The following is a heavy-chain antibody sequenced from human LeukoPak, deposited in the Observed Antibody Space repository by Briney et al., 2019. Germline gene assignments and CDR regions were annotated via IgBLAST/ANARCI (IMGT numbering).Heavy chain of an antibody. CDR2: INPNSGGT. D-gene: IGHD3-10*01. CDR1: GYTFTGYY. V-gene: IGHV1-2*02. CDR3: ARLEEGVSPSRSFDI. J-gene: IGHJ3*02. Sequence: GASVKVSCKASGYTFTGYYMHWVRQAPGQGLEWMGWINPNSGGTNYAQKFQGRVTMTRDTSISTAYMELSRLRSDDTAVYYCARLEEGVSPSRSFDIWGQGTMVTVSS.